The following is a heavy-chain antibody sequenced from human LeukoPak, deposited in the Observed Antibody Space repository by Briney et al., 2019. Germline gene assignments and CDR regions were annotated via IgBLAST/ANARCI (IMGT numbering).Heavy chain of an antibody. Sequence: SETLSLTCAVYGGSFSGYYWSWIRQPPGKGLAWIGEINHTGGTNYNPSLKSRVTISVDTSKNQFSLKLSSVTAADTAVYYCASTDYYDFYFDSWGQGTLVTVSS. J-gene: IGHJ4*02. CDR3: ASTDYYDFYFDS. CDR2: INHTGGT. D-gene: IGHD3-22*01. CDR1: GGSFSGYY. V-gene: IGHV4-34*01.